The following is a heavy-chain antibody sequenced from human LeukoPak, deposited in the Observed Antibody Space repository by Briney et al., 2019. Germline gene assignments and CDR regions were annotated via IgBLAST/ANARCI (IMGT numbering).Heavy chain of an antibody. D-gene: IGHD6-6*01. CDR3: AKGVYSSSSGWDYFDY. CDR2: ISYDGSNK. CDR1: GFTFSSYG. V-gene: IGHV3-30*18. Sequence: PGGSLRLSCAASGFTFSSYGMHWARQAPGKGLEWVAVISYDGSNKYYADSVKGRLTISRDNSRNTLYLQMNSLRAEDTAVYYCAKGVYSSSSGWDYFDYWGQGTLVTVSS. J-gene: IGHJ4*02.